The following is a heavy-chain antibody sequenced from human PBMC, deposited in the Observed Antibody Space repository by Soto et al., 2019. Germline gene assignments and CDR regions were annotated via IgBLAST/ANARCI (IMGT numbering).Heavy chain of an antibody. D-gene: IGHD2-15*01. Sequence: ASVKVSCKTSGYIFTAYSMHWVRQAPGQGLEWMGVVNPSGGSAHYAQSFEGRVTLTRDTSTSTFYMELSSLGSEDTAVYYCAREENCRGGTCYSEYFHHWGQGTLVTVSS. CDR3: AREENCRGGTCYSEYFHH. CDR2: VNPSGGSA. V-gene: IGHV1-46*01. J-gene: IGHJ1*01. CDR1: GYIFTAYS.